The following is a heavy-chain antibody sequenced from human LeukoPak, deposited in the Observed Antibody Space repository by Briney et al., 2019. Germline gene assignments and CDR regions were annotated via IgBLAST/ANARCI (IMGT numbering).Heavy chain of an antibody. D-gene: IGHD3-16*01. CDR2: IHTSWTT. CDR1: GDSVSSYY. J-gene: IGHJ5*02. CDR3: ARGDYYDGGGRNWFDP. Sequence: SETLSLTCTVSGDSVSSYYWNFIRQPAGKGLEWIGCIHTSWTTYYNPSLKSRITMSVGTSRNQFSLRLTSVTAADTAVYYCARGDYYDGGGRNWFDPWGQGTLVTVSS. V-gene: IGHV4-4*07.